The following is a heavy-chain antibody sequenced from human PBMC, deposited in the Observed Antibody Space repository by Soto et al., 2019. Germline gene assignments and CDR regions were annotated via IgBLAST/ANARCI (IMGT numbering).Heavy chain of an antibody. V-gene: IGHV1-58*02. J-gene: IGHJ5*02. CDR1: GFTFTSSA. CDR3: AASLYYDFWSGYYGWFYP. Sequence: SVKVSCKASGFTFTSSAMQWVRQARGQRLEWIGWIVVGSGNTNYAQKFQERVTITRDMSTSTAYMELSSLRSEDTAVYYCAASLYYDFWSGYYGWFYPWGQGTLVTVSS. D-gene: IGHD3-3*01. CDR2: IVVGSGNT.